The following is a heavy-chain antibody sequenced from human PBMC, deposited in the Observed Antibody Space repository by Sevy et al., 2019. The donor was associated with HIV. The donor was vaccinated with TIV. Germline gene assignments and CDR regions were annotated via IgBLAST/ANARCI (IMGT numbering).Heavy chain of an antibody. CDR3: ARGNSNYVYYYYGMDV. CDR2: IIPIFGTA. D-gene: IGHD4-4*01. CDR1: GGTFSSYA. V-gene: IGHV1-69*13. Sequence: ASVKVSCKASGGTFSSYAISWVRQAPGQGLEWMGGIIPIFGTANYAQKFQGRVTITAGESTSTAYMELSSLRSEDTAVYYCARGNSNYVYYYYGMDVWGQWTTVTVSS. J-gene: IGHJ6*02.